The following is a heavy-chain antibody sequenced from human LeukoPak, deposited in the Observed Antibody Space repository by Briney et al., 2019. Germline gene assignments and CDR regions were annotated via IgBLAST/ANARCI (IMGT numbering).Heavy chain of an antibody. CDR1: GYTFTGYC. Sequence: ASVKVSCKASGYTFTGYCMHWVREAPGQGLEWMGWINPNSGGTNYAQKFQGRVTMTRDTSISTAYMELSRLRSDDTAVYYCARAKPEMATIMGDYWGQGTLVTVSS. D-gene: IGHD5-24*01. J-gene: IGHJ4*02. V-gene: IGHV1-2*02. CDR3: ARAKPEMATIMGDY. CDR2: INPNSGGT.